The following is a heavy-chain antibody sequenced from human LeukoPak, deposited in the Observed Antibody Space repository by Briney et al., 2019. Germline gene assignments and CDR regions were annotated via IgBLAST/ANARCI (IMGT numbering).Heavy chain of an antibody. D-gene: IGHD3-16*01. Sequence: GGSLRLSCAASRFTFSSYAMSWVRQAPGKGLEWVSAISGSGGSTYYADSVKGRFTISIDNSKNTLYLQMNSLRAEDTAVYYCARRAGAYTHPYDYWGQGTLVTVS. V-gene: IGHV3-23*01. CDR1: RFTFSSYA. CDR2: ISGSGGST. CDR3: ARRAGAYTHPYDY. J-gene: IGHJ4*02.